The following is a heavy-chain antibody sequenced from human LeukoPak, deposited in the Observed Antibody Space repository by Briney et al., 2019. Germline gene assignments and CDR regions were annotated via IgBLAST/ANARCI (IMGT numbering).Heavy chain of an antibody. CDR2: TYYSGST. Sequence: PSETLSLTCTVSGGSISSYYWSWIRQPPGKGLEWIGYTYYSGSTDYNPSLRSRVTISVDTSKSQFSLKLSSVTAADTAVYYCASGRGLYSFYAFDIWGQGTMVTVSS. D-gene: IGHD5-18*01. CDR3: ASGRGLYSFYAFDI. CDR1: GGSISSYY. J-gene: IGHJ3*02. V-gene: IGHV4-59*01.